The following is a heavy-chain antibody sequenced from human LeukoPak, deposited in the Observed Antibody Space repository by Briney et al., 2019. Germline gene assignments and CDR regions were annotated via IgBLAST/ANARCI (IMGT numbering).Heavy chain of an antibody. D-gene: IGHD6-19*01. J-gene: IGHJ4*02. CDR2: ISSSSSTI. CDR1: GFTFSSYS. CDR3: ARAGPYSSGWYQDY. Sequence: GGSLRLSCAASGFTFSSYSMNWVRQAPWKGLEWVSYISSSSSTIYYADSVKGRFTISRDNAKNSLYLQMNSLRAEDTAVYYCARAGPYSSGWYQDYWGQGTLVTVSS. V-gene: IGHV3-48*04.